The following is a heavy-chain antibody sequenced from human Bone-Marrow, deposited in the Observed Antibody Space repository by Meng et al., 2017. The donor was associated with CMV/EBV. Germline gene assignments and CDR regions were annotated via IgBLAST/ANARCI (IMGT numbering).Heavy chain of an antibody. CDR3: AREISSLGERYDY. V-gene: IGHV3-30*03. Sequence: GESLKISCAASGFTFSSYSMNWVRQAPGKGLEWVALISYDGKNKYYADSVKGRFTISRDNAKNSLYLQMNSLRDEDTVIYYCAREISSLGERYDYWGQGTLVAVSS. D-gene: IGHD3-10*01. J-gene: IGHJ4*02. CDR1: GFTFSSYS. CDR2: ISYDGKNK.